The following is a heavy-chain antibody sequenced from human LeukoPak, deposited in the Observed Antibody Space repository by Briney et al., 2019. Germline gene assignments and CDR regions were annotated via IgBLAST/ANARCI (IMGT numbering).Heavy chain of an antibody. J-gene: IGHJ4*02. CDR2: IYYSGST. Sequence: SETLSLTCTVSGESISGFHWNWIRQPPGKGLEWLGYIYYSGSTNYNPSLKSRVSISIDTSKNQFSLKLSSVTAADTAVYYCARETGYSSGWSNFDYWGQGTLVTVSS. D-gene: IGHD6-19*01. CDR1: GESISGFH. V-gene: IGHV4-59*12. CDR3: ARETGYSSGWSNFDY.